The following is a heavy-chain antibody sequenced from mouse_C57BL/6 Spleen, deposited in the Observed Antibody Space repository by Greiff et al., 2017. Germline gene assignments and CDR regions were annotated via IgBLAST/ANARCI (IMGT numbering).Heavy chain of an antibody. CDR1: GFSLTSYG. V-gene: IGHV2-2*01. CDR3: ARSLYGSSPAWFAY. J-gene: IGHJ3*01. Sequence: QVQLQQSGPGLVQPSQSLSITCTVSGFSLTSYGVHWVRQSPGKGLEWLGVIWSGGSTDYNAAFISRLSISKDNSKSQVFFKMNSLQADDTAIYYCARSLYGSSPAWFAYWGRGTLVTVSA. D-gene: IGHD1-1*01. CDR2: IWSGGST.